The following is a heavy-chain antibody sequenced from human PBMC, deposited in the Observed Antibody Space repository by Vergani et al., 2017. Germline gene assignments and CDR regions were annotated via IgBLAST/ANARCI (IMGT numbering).Heavy chain of an antibody. CDR2: IRNKAYGGTT. V-gene: IGHV3-49*04. CDR3: ARGGKGIIMVVPSTHL. Sequence: EVQLVESGGGLVPPGRSLRLSCAASGFSFGDYAMTWVRQAPGKGLEWVAFIRNKAYGGTTEYAASVKGRFTISRDNSKKMMSLQMNSLRVEDTAVYYCARGGKGIIMVVPSTHLWGQGTQVSVS. J-gene: IGHJ4*02. D-gene: IGHD2-15*01. CDR1: GFSFGDYA.